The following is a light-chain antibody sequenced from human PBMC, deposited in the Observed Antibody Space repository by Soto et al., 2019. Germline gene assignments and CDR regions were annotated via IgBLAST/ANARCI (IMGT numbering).Light chain of an antibody. CDR2: GDN. CDR3: AAWDERLKGWM. J-gene: IGLJ3*02. V-gene: IGLV1-44*01. CDR1: SSNIGSNS. Sequence: QSVLIQPPSVSGTPGQRGIISCSGSSSNIGSNSANWYQQLPGTAPGLLIYGDNKRPSRVPDRFSGSKSGTSASLAISGLQSGDEADYYCAAWDERLKGWMFGGGTKVTVL.